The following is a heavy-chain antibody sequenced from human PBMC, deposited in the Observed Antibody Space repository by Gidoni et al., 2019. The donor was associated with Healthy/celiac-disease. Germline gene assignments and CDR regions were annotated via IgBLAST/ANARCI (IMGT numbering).Heavy chain of an antibody. J-gene: IGHJ6*02. CDR3: AKDKLSDYYYYYGMDV. Sequence: EVQRVESGGGLVQPGGTLRLSCAASGFTFSSASMNWVRQAPGTGLDLVSYISSCSSTIYYADSVKGRFTISRDNAKHSLYLQMNSLRAEDTAVYYCAKDKLSDYYYYYGMDVWGQGTTVTVSS. D-gene: IGHD2-15*01. V-gene: IGHV3-48*01. CDR1: GFTFSSAS. CDR2: ISSCSSTI.